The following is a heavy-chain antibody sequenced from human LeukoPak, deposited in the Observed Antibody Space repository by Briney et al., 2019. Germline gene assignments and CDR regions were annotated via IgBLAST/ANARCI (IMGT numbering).Heavy chain of an antibody. Sequence: SVKVSCKASGGTFSSYAISWVRQAPGQGLEWMGGIIPIFGTANYAQKFQGRVTITADESTSTAYMELSSLRSEDTAVYYCAREDGSSGYFDYWGQGTLVTVSS. J-gene: IGHJ4*02. CDR1: GGTFSSYA. CDR3: AREDGSSGYFDY. CDR2: IIPIFGTA. D-gene: IGHD3-22*01. V-gene: IGHV1-69*13.